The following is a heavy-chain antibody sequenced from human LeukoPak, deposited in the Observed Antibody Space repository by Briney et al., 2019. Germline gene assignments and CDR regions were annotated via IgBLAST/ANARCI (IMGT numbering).Heavy chain of an antibody. Sequence: SETLSLTCAVYGGSFSGYYWSWIRQPPGKGLEWIGEINHSGSTNYNPSLKSRVTISVDTSKNQFSLKLSSMTAADTAVYYCARETRVDAYWGQGTLVTVSS. J-gene: IGHJ4*02. CDR2: INHSGST. CDR3: ARETRVDAY. V-gene: IGHV4-34*01. CDR1: GGSFSGYY. D-gene: IGHD2-15*01.